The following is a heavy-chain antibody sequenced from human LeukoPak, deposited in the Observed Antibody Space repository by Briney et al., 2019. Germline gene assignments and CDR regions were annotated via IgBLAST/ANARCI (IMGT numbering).Heavy chain of an antibody. D-gene: IGHD2-2*01. CDR1: GGSLTSYY. V-gene: IGHV4-59*01. Sequence: SKTLSLTCTVSGGSLTSYYWSWIRQPPGKGLEWIGYIYYSGSTKYNPSLKSRVTISLDTSKNQFSLRLSSVTAADTAVYYCGRYQLPDYWGQGTLVTVSS. CDR2: IYYSGST. J-gene: IGHJ4*02. CDR3: GRYQLPDY.